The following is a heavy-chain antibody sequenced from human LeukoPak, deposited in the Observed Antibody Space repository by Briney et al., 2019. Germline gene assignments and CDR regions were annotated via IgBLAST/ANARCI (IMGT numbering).Heavy chain of an antibody. CDR2: INHSGST. J-gene: IGHJ3*02. D-gene: IGHD3-9*01. V-gene: IGHV4-34*01. Sequence: SETLSLTCAVYGGSFSGYYWSWIRQPPGKGLEWIGEINHSGSTNCNPSLKSRVTISVDTSKNQFSLKLSSVTAADTAVYYCARRKLRYFDWLFHDAFDIWGQGTMVTVSS. CDR3: ARRKLRYFDWLFHDAFDI. CDR1: GGSFSGYY.